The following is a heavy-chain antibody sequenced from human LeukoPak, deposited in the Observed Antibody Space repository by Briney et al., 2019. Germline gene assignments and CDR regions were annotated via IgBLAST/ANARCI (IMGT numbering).Heavy chain of an antibody. J-gene: IGHJ6*02. CDR1: GYTFTSYY. D-gene: IGHD1-1*01. Sequence: ASVKVSCKASGYTFTSYYMHWVRQAPGQGLEWMGIINPSGGSTSYAQKFQGRVTMTRDMSTSTVYMELSSLRSEDTAVYYCAKDGTTGAGAYYYGMDVWGQGTAVTVSS. V-gene: IGHV1-46*01. CDR3: AKDGTTGAGAYYYGMDV. CDR2: INPSGGST.